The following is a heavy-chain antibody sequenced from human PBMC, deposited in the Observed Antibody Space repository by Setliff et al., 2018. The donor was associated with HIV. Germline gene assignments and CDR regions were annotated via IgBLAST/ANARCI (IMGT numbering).Heavy chain of an antibody. D-gene: IGHD3-22*01. CDR2: IIPIFGTT. CDR3: ARGMDYYDTSGYYQYYFDY. Sequence: SVKVSCKASGYSFTDYYIHWVRQAPGQGLEWMGGIIPIFGTTNYAQKFQGRVTITTDGFTTTAYMDLSSLTSEDKAVYYCARGMDYYDTSGYYQYYFDYWGQGTLVTVSS. J-gene: IGHJ4*02. V-gene: IGHV1-69*05. CDR1: GYSFTDYY.